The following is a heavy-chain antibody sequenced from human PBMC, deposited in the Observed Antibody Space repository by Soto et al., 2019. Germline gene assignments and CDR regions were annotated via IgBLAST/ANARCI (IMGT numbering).Heavy chain of an antibody. Sequence: PWGALRLSCAAPGFMCNSYWTHWVRQAPGKGPVWVSHIDSDGSDTSYADSVKGRFNISRDNAKHTLYLEMNSLTSEDTAVYYFVRDHIGDGIDYRGLGTLVTVSS. D-gene: IGHD2-21*01. CDR2: IDSDGSDT. V-gene: IGHV3-74*01. CDR3: VRDHIGDGIDY. J-gene: IGHJ4*02. CDR1: GFMCNSYW.